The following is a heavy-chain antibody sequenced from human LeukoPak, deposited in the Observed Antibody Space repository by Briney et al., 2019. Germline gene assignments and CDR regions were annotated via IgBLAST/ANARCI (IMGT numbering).Heavy chain of an antibody. CDR3: ARGGHYYDSSRRGFDY. CDR1: GGSISSGSYY. D-gene: IGHD3-22*01. V-gene: IGHV4-61*02. Sequence: PSETLSLTCTVSGGSISSGSYYWSWIRQPAGKGLEWIGRIYTSGSTNYKPSLKSRVTISVDTSKNQLSLRLSSVTAADTALYYCARGGHYYDSSRRGFDYWGQGTLVTVSS. J-gene: IGHJ4*02. CDR2: IYTSGST.